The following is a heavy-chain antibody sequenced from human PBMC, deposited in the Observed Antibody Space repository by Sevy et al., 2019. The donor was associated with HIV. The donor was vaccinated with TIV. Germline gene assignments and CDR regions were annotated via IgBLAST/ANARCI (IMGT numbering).Heavy chain of an antibody. D-gene: IGHD2-8*01. V-gene: IGHV3-23*01. CDR2: LSFGCGEI. J-gene: IGHJ4*02. CDR1: GFTFSKYS. Sequence: GGSLRLSCAASGFTFSKYSMSWVRQPPGKGLEWVSTLSFGCGEINYADSVKGRFTISRDNSKSSVYLQMNNLRPGDTAVYYCAREGCTKPHDYWGQGTLVTV. CDR3: AREGCTKPHDY.